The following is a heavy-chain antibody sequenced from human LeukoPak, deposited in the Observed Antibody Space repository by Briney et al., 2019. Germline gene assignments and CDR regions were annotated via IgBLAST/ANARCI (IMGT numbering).Heavy chain of an antibody. Sequence: GASVTVSCKASGYTFTSYDINWVRQAPGQGLEWMGWMNPNSGNTGYAQKFQGRVTMTRNTSISTAYMELSSLRSEDTAVYYCARVDVVYASDYWGQGTLVTVSS. CDR2: MNPNSGNT. J-gene: IGHJ4*02. V-gene: IGHV1-8*01. CDR3: ARVDVVYASDY. CDR1: GYTFTSYD. D-gene: IGHD2-8*02.